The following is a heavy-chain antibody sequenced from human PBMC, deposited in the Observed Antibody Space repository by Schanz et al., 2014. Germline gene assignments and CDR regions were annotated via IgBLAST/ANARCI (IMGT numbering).Heavy chain of an antibody. Sequence: GQLVESGGGLAQPGGSLRLSCAASGFTFSNHGMHWVRQSPGKGLEWVALIWYDGSNEYYADSVKGRFTISRDNPKKPLYLKMNSRRAGDPAVFFCPRDYKSDLSPPRHDAFDVWGQGTVVTVSS. CDR1: GFTFSNHG. J-gene: IGHJ3*01. D-gene: IGHD2-21*02. CDR3: PRDYKSDLSPPRHDAFDV. CDR2: IWYDGSNE. V-gene: IGHV3-33*01.